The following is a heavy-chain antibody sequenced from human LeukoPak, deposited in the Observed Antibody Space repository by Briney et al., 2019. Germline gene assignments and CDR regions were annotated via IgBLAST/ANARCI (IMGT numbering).Heavy chain of an antibody. CDR3: EKVGGNSNS. J-gene: IGHJ4*02. Sequence: PSETLSLTCTVSGGSITSNIFYWNWIRQHPGKGLEWIGYIYYTGDTFYNPSLKSRVMISLDTSENQFSLKMSSVTAADTAMYYCEKVGGNSNSWGQGTLVTVSS. CDR2: IYYTGDT. CDR1: GGSITSNIFY. V-gene: IGHV4-31*03. D-gene: IGHD4-23*01.